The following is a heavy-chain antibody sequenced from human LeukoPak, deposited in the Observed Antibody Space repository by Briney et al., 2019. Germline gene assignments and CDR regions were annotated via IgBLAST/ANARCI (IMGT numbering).Heavy chain of an antibody. CDR1: GYTFTSYY. Sequence: ASVKVSCKASGYTFTSYYMHWVRQAPGQGLEWMGGIISIFGTANYAQKFQGRVTITADESTSTAYMELSSLRSEDTAVYYCASSSNDYNFDYWGQGTLVTVSS. J-gene: IGHJ4*02. CDR2: IISIFGTA. V-gene: IGHV1-69*13. CDR3: ASSSNDYNFDY. D-gene: IGHD4-11*01.